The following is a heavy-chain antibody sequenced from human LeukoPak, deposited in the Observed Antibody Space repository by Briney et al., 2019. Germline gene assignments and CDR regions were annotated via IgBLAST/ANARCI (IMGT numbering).Heavy chain of an antibody. CDR2: IYYSGST. J-gene: IGHJ4*02. CDR1: GGSISSSSYY. D-gene: IGHD3-10*01. Sequence: SETLSLTCTVSGGSISSSSYYWGWIRQPPGKGLEWIGSIYYSGSTYYNPSLKSRVTISVDTSKNQFSLKLSSVTAADTAVYYCARPHLTTKYYGSGTSRPVYFDYWGQGTLVTVSS. CDR3: ARPHLTTKYYGSGTSRPVYFDY. V-gene: IGHV4-39*01.